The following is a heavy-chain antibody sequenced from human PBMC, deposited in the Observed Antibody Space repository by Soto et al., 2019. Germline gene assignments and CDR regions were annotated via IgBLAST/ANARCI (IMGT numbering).Heavy chain of an antibody. CDR3: ARNYDSSGYYNNWFDS. V-gene: IGHV4-30-4*01. CDR1: GGSIINGDYY. D-gene: IGHD3-22*01. Sequence: PSETLSLTCTVSGGSIINGDYYWTWIRQPPGKGLEWIGYIYYSGNTYYNPSLKSRVILSVDTSKNQFSLKLSSVTAADTAVYYCARNYDSSGYYNNWFDSWGQGTLVTVSS. CDR2: IYYSGNT. J-gene: IGHJ5*01.